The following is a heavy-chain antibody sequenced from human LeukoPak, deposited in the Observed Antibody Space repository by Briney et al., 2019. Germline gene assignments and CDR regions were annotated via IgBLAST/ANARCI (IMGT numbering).Heavy chain of an antibody. CDR3: ARDPAGYTPFDY. J-gene: IGHJ4*02. CDR1: GFTFSTYI. Sequence: GGSLRLSCAASGFTFSTYIMNWVRQTPGKGLEWVSSIGTSTSYIYYADSVKGRFTISRDNAKNSLYLQMNSLRAEDTAVYYCARDPAGYTPFDYWGQGTLVTVSS. V-gene: IGHV3-21*01. D-gene: IGHD5-24*01. CDR2: IGTSTSYI.